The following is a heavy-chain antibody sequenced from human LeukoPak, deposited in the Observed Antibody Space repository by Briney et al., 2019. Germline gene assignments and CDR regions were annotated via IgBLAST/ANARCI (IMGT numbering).Heavy chain of an antibody. V-gene: IGHV3-49*04. J-gene: IGHJ4*02. Sequence: SGGSLRLSCSASGFTFGDYAMTWVRQAPGKGLEWLGMIRTKAHGGTTEYAASVKGRFTFSRDDSKSIAYLQMNSLKTEDTAVYYCTRGDWNDDNWGQGTLVTVSS. D-gene: IGHD1-1*01. CDR3: TRGDWNDDN. CDR1: GFTFGDYA. CDR2: IRTKAHGGTT.